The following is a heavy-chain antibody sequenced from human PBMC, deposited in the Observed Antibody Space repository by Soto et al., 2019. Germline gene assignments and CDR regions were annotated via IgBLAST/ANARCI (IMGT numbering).Heavy chain of an antibody. J-gene: IGHJ4*02. V-gene: IGHV3-53*01. CDR1: GFTVSSNY. Sequence: PGGSLRLSCAASGFTVSSNYMSWVRQAPGKGLEWVSVIYSGGSTYYADSVKARFTISRDNSKNTLYLQMNSLRAEDTAVYYCARGSTPRYYSSSAHPLDYWGQGTLVTVSS. D-gene: IGHD6-13*01. CDR3: ARGSTPRYYSSSAHPLDY. CDR2: IYSGGST.